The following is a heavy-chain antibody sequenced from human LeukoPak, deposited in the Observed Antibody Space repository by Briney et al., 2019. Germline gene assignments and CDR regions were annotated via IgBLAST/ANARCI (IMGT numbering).Heavy chain of an antibody. CDR3: VITYFGDYDFWSGYYNLGY. CDR2: IIPILGIA. D-gene: IGHD3-3*01. CDR1: GGTFSSYA. V-gene: IGHV1-69*04. J-gene: IGHJ4*02. Sequence: SVKVSCKASGGTFSSYAISWVRQAPGQGLEWMGRIIPILGIANYAQKFQGRVTITADKSTSTAYMELSSLRSEDTAVYYCVITYFGDYDFWSGYYNLGYWGQGTLVTVSS.